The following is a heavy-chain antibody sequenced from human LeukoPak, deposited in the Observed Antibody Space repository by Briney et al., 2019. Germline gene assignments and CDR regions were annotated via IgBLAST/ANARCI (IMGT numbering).Heavy chain of an antibody. Sequence: SVKVSCKASGGTFSSYAISWVRQAPGQGLEWMGGIIPIFGTANYAQKFQGRVTITADESTSTAYMELSSLRSEDTAVYYCASEPRGNYYYGMDVWGQGTTVTVSS. V-gene: IGHV1-69*01. CDR2: IIPIFGTA. CDR1: GGTFSSYA. J-gene: IGHJ6*02. CDR3: ASEPRGNYYYGMDV.